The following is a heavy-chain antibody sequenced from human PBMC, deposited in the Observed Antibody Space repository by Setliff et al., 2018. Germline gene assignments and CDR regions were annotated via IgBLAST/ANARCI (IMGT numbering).Heavy chain of an antibody. V-gene: IGHV1-18*04. D-gene: IGHD6-6*01. J-gene: IGHJ6*03. Sequence: GASVKVSCKASGYTFTGYYMHWVRQAPGQGLEWMGWISAYNGNINYAQKFQGRVTMTTDTYTSTANMELRSLRSEDTAVFYCARDREQLVPTTRVFLSYFMDVWGKGTTVTVSS. CDR2: ISAYNGNI. CDR1: GYTFTGYY. CDR3: ARDREQLVPTTRVFLSYFMDV.